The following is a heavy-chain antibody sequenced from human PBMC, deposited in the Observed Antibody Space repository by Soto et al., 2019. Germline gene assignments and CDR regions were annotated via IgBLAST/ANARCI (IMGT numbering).Heavy chain of an antibody. V-gene: IGHV1-2*02. CDR3: ARGSRTGLRFLEWTHY. D-gene: IGHD3-3*01. CDR1: GYTFTGYY. Sequence: ASVKVSCKASGYTFTGYYMHWVRQAPGQGLEWMGWINPNRGGTNYAQKFQGRVTMTRDTSISTAYMELSRLRSDDTAVYYCARGSRTGLRFLEWTHYWGQGTLVTVSS. CDR2: INPNRGGT. J-gene: IGHJ4*02.